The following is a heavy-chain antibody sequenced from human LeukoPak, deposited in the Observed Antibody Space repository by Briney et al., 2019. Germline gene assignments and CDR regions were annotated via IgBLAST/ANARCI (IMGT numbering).Heavy chain of an antibody. Sequence: SETLSLTCTVSGGSLSSGDYYWSWIRQPPGKGLEWIGYIYYSGSTYYNPSLKSRVTISVDTSKNQFSLKLSSVTAADTAVYYCARDPFGGDYAYYFDYWGQGTLVTVSS. V-gene: IGHV4-30-4*01. D-gene: IGHD4-17*01. CDR3: ARDPFGGDYAYYFDY. J-gene: IGHJ4*02. CDR1: GGSLSSGDYY. CDR2: IYYSGST.